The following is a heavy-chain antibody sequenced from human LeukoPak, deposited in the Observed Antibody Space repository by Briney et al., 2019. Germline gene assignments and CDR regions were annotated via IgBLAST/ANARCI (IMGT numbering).Heavy chain of an antibody. CDR1: GFTFSSYS. CDR3: AREEGVDFWTGYYFDY. D-gene: IGHD3/OR15-3a*01. CDR2: ISSSSSYI. V-gene: IGHV3-21*01. J-gene: IGHJ4*02. Sequence: GGSLRLSCAASGFTFSSYSMNWVRLAPGKGLEWVSSISSSSSYIYYADSVKGRFTISRDNAKNSLYLQMNSLRAEDTAVYYCAREEGVDFWTGYYFDYWGQGTLVTVSS.